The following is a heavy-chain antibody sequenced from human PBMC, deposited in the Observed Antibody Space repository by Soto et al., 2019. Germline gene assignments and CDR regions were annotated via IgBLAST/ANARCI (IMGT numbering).Heavy chain of an antibody. Sequence: GVSLSLSCAASGVDLNNTCIHWVRQVPGKGLVWVSRNNSDGSSITYADSVKGRFTISRDNAKNTPYLQMSSLKVEDTAGEYGAKDWYYTIDYRAQGTSVTVSS. CDR3: AKDWYYTIDY. V-gene: IGHV3-74*01. CDR2: NNSDGSSI. CDR1: GVDLNNTC. J-gene: IGHJ4*02. D-gene: IGHD3-3*01.